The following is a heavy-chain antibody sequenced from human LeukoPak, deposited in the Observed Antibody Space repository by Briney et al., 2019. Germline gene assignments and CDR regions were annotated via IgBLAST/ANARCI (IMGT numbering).Heavy chain of an antibody. CDR1: GFTFSSYS. CDR3: ARDWTTYSGSQYYFDF. J-gene: IGHJ4*02. Sequence: GGSLRLSCAASGFTFSSYSMNWVRQAPGKGLEWVSSISSSSSYIYYADSVKGRFTISRDNAKNSLYLQMNTLRAEDSAVYYCARDWTTYSGSQYYFDFWGQGTLVTVSS. D-gene: IGHD1-26*01. V-gene: IGHV3-21*01. CDR2: ISSSSSYI.